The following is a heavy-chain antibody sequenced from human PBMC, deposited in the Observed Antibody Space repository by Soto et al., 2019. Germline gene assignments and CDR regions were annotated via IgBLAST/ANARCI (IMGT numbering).Heavy chain of an antibody. CDR3: ARLLLNPLTTVTYNYHYMDV. Sequence: SETLSLTCTVSSGSISNYYWSWIRQPPGKGLEWIGYIYYSGTTNYSPSLKSRVTMSVDTSKNQFSLMLSSVTAADTAVYYCARLLLNPLTTVTYNYHYMDVWGKGTTVTVSS. J-gene: IGHJ6*03. CDR2: IYYSGTT. D-gene: IGHD4-17*01. CDR1: SGSISNYY. V-gene: IGHV4-59*08.